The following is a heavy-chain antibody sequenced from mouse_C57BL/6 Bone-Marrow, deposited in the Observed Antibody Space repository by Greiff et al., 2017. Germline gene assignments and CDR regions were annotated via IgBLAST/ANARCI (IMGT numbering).Heavy chain of an antibody. CDR1: GFSLTSYG. CDR3: AKGIYRFAY. CDR2: IWSGGST. D-gene: IGHD1-1*01. J-gene: IGHJ3*01. Sequence: VQGVESGPGLVQPSQSLSITCTVSGFSLTSYGVHWVRQPPGKGLEWLGVIWSGGSTDYNAAFISRLSISKDNSKSQVFFKMNSLQADDTAIYYCAKGIYRFAYWGQGTLVTVSA. V-gene: IGHV2-4*01.